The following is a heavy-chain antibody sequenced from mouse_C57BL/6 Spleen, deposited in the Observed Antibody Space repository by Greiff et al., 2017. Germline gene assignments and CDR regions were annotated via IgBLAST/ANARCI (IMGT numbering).Heavy chain of an antibody. Sequence: VQLQQSGAELVKPGASVKISCKASGYAFSSYWMNWVKQRPGKGLEWIGQIYPGDGDTNYNVKFKGKATLTADKSSSTAYMQLSSRTSEDSAVFVCARRSKDYAMDYWGQGTSVTVSS. V-gene: IGHV1-80*01. CDR2: IYPGDGDT. D-gene: IGHD1-3*01. J-gene: IGHJ4*01. CDR3: ARRSKDYAMDY. CDR1: GYAFSSYW.